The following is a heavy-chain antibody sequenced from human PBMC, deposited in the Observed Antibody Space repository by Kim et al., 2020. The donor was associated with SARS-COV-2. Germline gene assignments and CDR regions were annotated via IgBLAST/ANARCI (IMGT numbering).Heavy chain of an antibody. CDR2: INSKTDGGTT. J-gene: IGHJ3*02. CDR3: TTGGTVTFGGVIVILLALDS. Sequence: GGSLRLSCAVSGFTFSTAWMNWVRQAPGKGLEWVGRINSKTDGGTTDYAAPVKGRFTISRDDSKNTLYLQMNSLKTEDTAVYYCTTGGTVTFGGVIVILLALDSWGQGTMVTVSS. D-gene: IGHD3-16*02. V-gene: IGHV3-15*01. CDR1: GFTFSTAW.